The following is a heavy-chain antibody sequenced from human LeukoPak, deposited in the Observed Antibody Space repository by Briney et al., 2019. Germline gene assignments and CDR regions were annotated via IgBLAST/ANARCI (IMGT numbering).Heavy chain of an antibody. CDR2: ISGSGGST. V-gene: IGHV3-23*01. CDR1: GFTFSSYA. Sequence: GGSLRLSCAASGFTFSSYAMSWVRQAPGKGLEWVSAISGSGGSTYYADSVKGRFTISRDNSKNTLYLQMNSLRAEDTAVYYCAKDLDRWGRYYYDSSGYWGQGTLVTVSS. D-gene: IGHD3-22*01. CDR3: AKDLDRWGRYYYDSSGY. J-gene: IGHJ4*02.